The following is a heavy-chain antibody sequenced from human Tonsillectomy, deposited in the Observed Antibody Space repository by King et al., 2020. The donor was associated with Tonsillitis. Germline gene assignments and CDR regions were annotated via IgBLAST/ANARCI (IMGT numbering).Heavy chain of an antibody. CDR3: ARDGRYGSGQTDAFDI. D-gene: IGHD3-10*01. CDR1: GFTFSDYY. J-gene: IGHJ3*02. V-gene: IGHV3-11*05. CDR2: ISGSSDNT. Sequence: VQLVESGGGLVKPGGSLRLSCAASGFTFSDYYMSWIRQAPGKGLEVISYISGSSDNTNYADSVKGRFTISRDNAKNSLFLQMNSLRADDPAVYYCARDGRYGSGQTDAFDIWGQGTMVTVSS.